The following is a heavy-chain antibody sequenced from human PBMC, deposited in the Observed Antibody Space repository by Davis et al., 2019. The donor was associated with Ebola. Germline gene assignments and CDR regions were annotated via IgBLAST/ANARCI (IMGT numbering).Heavy chain of an antibody. Sequence: PGGSLRLSCAASGFTFSSYSMNWVRQAPGKGLEWVSSISSSSSYIYYADSVKGRFTISRDNAKNSLYLQMNSLRAEDTAVYYCARVATKLRYFDWFGYWGQGTLVTVSS. J-gene: IGHJ5*01. D-gene: IGHD3-9*01. V-gene: IGHV3-21*01. CDR3: ARVATKLRYFDWFGY. CDR1: GFTFSSYS. CDR2: ISSSSSYI.